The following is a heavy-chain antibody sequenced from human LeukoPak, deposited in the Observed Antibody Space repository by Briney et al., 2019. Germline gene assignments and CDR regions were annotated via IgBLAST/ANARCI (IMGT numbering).Heavy chain of an antibody. CDR3: ARGLVDTAMAPDY. J-gene: IGHJ4*02. V-gene: IGHV3-30-3*01. CDR2: ISYDGSNK. CDR1: GFTFSSYA. Sequence: GGSLRLSCAASGFTFSSYAMHWVRQAPGKGLEWVAVISYDGSNKYYADSVKGRFTISRDNSKNTLYLQMNSLRAKDTAVYYCARGLVDTAMAPDYWGQGTLVTVSS. D-gene: IGHD5-18*01.